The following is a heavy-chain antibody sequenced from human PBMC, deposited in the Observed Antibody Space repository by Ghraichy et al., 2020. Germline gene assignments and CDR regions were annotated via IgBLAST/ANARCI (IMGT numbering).Heavy chain of an antibody. V-gene: IGHV3-74*01. D-gene: IGHD4-23*01. CDR2: INSDGSST. J-gene: IGHJ3*01. CDR3: VRVDDFHGGHSDALDF. CDR1: GYTFTYFW. Sequence: GGSLRLSCAASGYTFTYFWMQWVRQAPGTGLVSVSRINSDGSSTSYADSVKGRFTISRDNAKNMLYLQMNSLGADDTAVYYCVRVDDFHGGHSDALDFWGQGTMVTVSS.